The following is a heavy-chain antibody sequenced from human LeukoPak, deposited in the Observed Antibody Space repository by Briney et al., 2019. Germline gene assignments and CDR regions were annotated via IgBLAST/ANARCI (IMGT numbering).Heavy chain of an antibody. D-gene: IGHD6-25*01. V-gene: IGHV6-1*01. Sequence: SQTLSLTCAISGDSVSSNSAAWNWIGQSPSRGLEWLGRTFYWAKWTNDYAVSLKGRITINADTSKNQFSLQLNSVTPEDTAVYYCARGRPTYYAIDVWGQGTPVIVSS. J-gene: IGHJ6*02. CDR3: ARGRPTYYAIDV. CDR1: GDSVSSNSAA. CDR2: TFYWAKWTN.